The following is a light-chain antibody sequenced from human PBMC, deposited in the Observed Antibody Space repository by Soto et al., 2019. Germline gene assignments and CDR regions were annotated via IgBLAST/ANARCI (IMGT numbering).Light chain of an antibody. CDR2: DAS. J-gene: IGKJ1*01. V-gene: IGKV1-5*01. CDR1: QSISSW. Sequence: DIQMTQSPSTLSASVGDRVTITCRASQSISSWLAWYQQKPGKAPKVLIYDASSLESGVPSRFSGSGSGTEFTLTISSLQPDYFATYYCQQYNNYPLTFGQGTKVETK. CDR3: QQYNNYPLT.